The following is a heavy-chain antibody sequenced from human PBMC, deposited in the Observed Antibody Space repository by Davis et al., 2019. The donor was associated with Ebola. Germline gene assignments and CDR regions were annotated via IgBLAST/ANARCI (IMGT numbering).Heavy chain of an antibody. CDR2: ISSSSSYI. CDR1: GFTFSSYS. Sequence: GESLKISCAPSGFTFSSYSMNWVRQAPGKGLEWASSISSSSSYIHYADSVKGRFTVSRDNAKNSLYLQMNSLRAEDTAEYYCARDRSGSYFGDNYFDYWGQGTLVTVSS. D-gene: IGHD1-26*01. J-gene: IGHJ4*02. CDR3: ARDRSGSYFGDNYFDY. V-gene: IGHV3-21*06.